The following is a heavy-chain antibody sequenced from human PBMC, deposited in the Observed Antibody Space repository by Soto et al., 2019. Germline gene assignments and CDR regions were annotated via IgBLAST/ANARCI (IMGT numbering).Heavy chain of an antibody. CDR1: GGTFSSYA. Sequence: QVQLVQSGAEVKKPGSSVKVSCKASGGTFSSYAISWVRQAPGQGLEWMGGIIPIFGTANYAQKFQGRVTITADESTSTAYMELSSLRSEDTAVYYCATWVSDYYDSSRLRGWFDPWGQGTLVTVSS. CDR2: IIPIFGTA. D-gene: IGHD3-22*01. CDR3: ATWVSDYYDSSRLRGWFDP. V-gene: IGHV1-69*01. J-gene: IGHJ5*02.